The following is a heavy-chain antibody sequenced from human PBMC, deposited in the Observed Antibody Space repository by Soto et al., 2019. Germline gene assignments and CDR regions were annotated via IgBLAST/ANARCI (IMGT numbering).Heavy chain of an antibody. CDR2: IYXDGGL. CDR1: RPPVIGATDS. V-gene: IGHV4-61*01. Sequence: PDTISLTSRVSRPPVIGATDSSSCLRRPQRKGLEWIGYIYXDGGLTYNCSLESRVTISTDTPRSQLSLKLTSATPADTAVYYCARVLPVRGAAYDAFDVWGQGTMVTVSS. CDR3: ARVLPVRGAAYDAFDV. J-gene: IGHJ3*01. D-gene: IGHD6-13*01.